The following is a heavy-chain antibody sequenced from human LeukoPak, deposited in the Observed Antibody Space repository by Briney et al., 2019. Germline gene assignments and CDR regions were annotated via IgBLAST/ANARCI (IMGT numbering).Heavy chain of an antibody. CDR1: GGPIGSYY. V-gene: IGHV4-4*07. D-gene: IGHD1-26*01. CDR2: IYTSGST. CDR3: ARENSGSYREFDY. J-gene: IGHJ4*02. Sequence: SETLSLTCTVSGGPIGSYYWSWIRQPAGKGLEWIGRIYTSGSTNYNASLKSRVSMSVDTSKNQFSLKLSSVTAADTAVFYCARENSGSYREFDYWGQGTLVTVSS.